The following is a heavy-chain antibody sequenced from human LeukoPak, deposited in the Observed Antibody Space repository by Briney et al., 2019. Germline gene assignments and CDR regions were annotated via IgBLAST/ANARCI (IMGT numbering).Heavy chain of an antibody. V-gene: IGHV3-21*01. CDR1: GFTFSSYS. CDR2: ISSSSSYI. Sequence: PGGSLRLSCAASGFTFSSYSMNWVRQAPGKGLEWVSSISSSSSYIYYADSVKGRFTISRDNAKNSLYLQMNSLRAGDTAVYYCARSPLLYFDYWGQGTLVTVSS. D-gene: IGHD1-26*01. CDR3: ARSPLLYFDY. J-gene: IGHJ4*02.